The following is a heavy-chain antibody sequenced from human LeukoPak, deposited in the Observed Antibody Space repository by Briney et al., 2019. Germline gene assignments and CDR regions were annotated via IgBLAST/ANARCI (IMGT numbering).Heavy chain of an antibody. J-gene: IGHJ5*02. Sequence: ASVKVSCKASVYTFSTYSISWVRQAPGQGLEWMGWISAYTGHTNYSQNLQGRVTMTTDTSTSTAYMELRGLTSDDPAVYSCARGPASDYNWFDPWGQGTLVTVSS. V-gene: IGHV1-18*01. CDR1: VYTFSTYS. CDR2: ISAYTGHT. D-gene: IGHD2-21*02. CDR3: ARGPASDYNWFDP.